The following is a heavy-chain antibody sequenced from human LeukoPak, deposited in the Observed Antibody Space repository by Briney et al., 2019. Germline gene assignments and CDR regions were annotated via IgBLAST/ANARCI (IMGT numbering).Heavy chain of an antibody. V-gene: IGHV4-38-2*02. CDR1: GYSISSGYY. CDR3: ARHVVEMAPMDV. CDR2: IYYSGST. D-gene: IGHD5-24*01. Sequence: SETLSLTCNVSGYSISSGYYWGWIRQPPGKGLEWIGYIYYSGSTNYNPSLKSRVTISVDTSKNQFSLKLSSVTAADTAVYYCARHVVEMAPMDVWGQGTTVTVSS. J-gene: IGHJ6*02.